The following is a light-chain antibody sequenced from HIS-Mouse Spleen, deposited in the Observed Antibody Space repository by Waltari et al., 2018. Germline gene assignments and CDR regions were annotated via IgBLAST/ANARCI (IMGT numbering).Light chain of an antibody. Sequence: SYELTHPPSVSVSPGQTARIASPGDALPNEYAHWYQQKSGQAPVLVIYEDSKRPSGIPERFSGSSSGTMATLTISGAQVEDEADYYCYSTDSSGNHRVFGGGTKLTVL. V-gene: IGLV3-10*01. J-gene: IGLJ2*01. CDR3: YSTDSSGNHRV. CDR1: ALPNEY. CDR2: EDS.